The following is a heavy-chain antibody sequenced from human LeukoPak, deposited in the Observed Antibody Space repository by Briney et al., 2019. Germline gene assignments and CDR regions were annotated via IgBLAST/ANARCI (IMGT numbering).Heavy chain of an antibody. D-gene: IGHD5-24*01. Sequence: GESLKISCTVSGYSFTSYWIGWVRQMPGEGLEWMGIIYPDDSDTRYSPSFQGQITISADKSISAAYLQWSSLKASDTALYYCARRAGDGNNYRDAFDIWGQGTMVTVSS. CDR2: IYPDDSDT. V-gene: IGHV5-51*01. CDR1: GYSFTSYW. CDR3: ARRAGDGNNYRDAFDI. J-gene: IGHJ3*02.